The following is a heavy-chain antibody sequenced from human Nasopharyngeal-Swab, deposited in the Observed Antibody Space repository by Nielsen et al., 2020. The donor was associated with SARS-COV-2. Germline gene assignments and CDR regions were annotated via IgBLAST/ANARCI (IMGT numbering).Heavy chain of an antibody. J-gene: IGHJ6*03. V-gene: IGHV5-10-1*01. CDR1: GYSFTSYW. Sequence: KVSCKGSGYSFTSYWISWVRQMPGKGLEWLGRIDPSDSYTNYSPSFQGHVTISADKSISTAYLQWSSLKASDTAMYYCARHPEQQLVRGYYYYYYMDVWGKGTTVTVSS. CDR2: IDPSDSYT. CDR3: ARHPEQQLVRGYYYYYYMDV. D-gene: IGHD6-13*01.